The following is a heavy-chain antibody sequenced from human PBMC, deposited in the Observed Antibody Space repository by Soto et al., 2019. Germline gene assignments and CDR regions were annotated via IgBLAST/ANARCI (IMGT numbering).Heavy chain of an antibody. Sequence: GGSLRLSCATSGFTFSSYEMNWVRQAPGKGLEWVSYISSSGSTTYYADSVKGRFTISRDNAKNSLYLQMDSLRAEDTAVYYCARDQEAGSFFPYYYGMDVWGQGTTVTVSS. CDR3: ARDQEAGSFFPYYYGMDV. CDR1: GFTFSSYE. V-gene: IGHV3-48*03. CDR2: ISSSGSTT. D-gene: IGHD6-13*01. J-gene: IGHJ6*02.